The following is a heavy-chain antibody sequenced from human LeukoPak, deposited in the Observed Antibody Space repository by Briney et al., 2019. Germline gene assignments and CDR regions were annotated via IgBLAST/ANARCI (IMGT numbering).Heavy chain of an antibody. D-gene: IGHD3-16*01. CDR2: IYPGDSDT. CDR3: ARHGAGFDY. Sequence: PGGSLRLSCAASGFSFSTYWMSWVRQMPGKGLEWMGIIYPGDSDTRYSPSFQGQVTISADKSISTAYLQWSTLKASDTAMYYCARHGAGFDYWGQGTLVTVSS. CDR1: GFSFSTYW. J-gene: IGHJ4*02. V-gene: IGHV5-51*01.